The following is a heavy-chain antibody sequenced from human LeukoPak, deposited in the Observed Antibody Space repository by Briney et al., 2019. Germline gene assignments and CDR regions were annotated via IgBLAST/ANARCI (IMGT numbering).Heavy chain of an antibody. CDR3: ARADTIFSFYYYYYMDV. D-gene: IGHD3-3*01. J-gene: IGHJ6*03. CDR2: IRYDGSNK. Sequence: AGGSLRLSCAASGFTFSSYGMHWVRQAPGKGLEWVAFIRYDGSNKYYADSVKGRFTISRDNAKNSLYLQMNSLRAEDTAVYYCARADTIFSFYYYYYMDVWGKGTTVTVSS. CDR1: GFTFSSYG. V-gene: IGHV3-30*02.